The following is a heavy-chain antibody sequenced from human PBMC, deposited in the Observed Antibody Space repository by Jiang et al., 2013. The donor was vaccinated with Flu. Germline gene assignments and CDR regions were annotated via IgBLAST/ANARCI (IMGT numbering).Heavy chain of an antibody. Sequence: SLKISCKGSGYSFTSYWIGWVRQMPGKAWSGWGSSILVTLIPDTARPSKARSPISADKPISTAYLQWSSLKASDTAMYYCARLGLTDVAAAGTLGDAFDIWGQGTMVTISS. D-gene: IGHD6-13*01. CDR2: SILVTLIP. V-gene: IGHV5-51*04. J-gene: IGHJ3*02. CDR3: ARLGLTDVAAAGTLGDAFDI. CDR1: GYSFTSYW.